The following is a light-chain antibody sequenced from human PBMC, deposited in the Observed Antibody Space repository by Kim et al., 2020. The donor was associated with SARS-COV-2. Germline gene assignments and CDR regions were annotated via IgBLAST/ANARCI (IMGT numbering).Light chain of an antibody. CDR1: QGIDSY. Sequence: ASVGARVTITGRASQGIDSYLAWYQHKPGTAPKLLIYTASTLQSGVPSRFSGSGSGTDFTLTISSLQPEDFATYYCQQLNSYPITFGQGTRLEIK. J-gene: IGKJ5*01. CDR2: TAS. V-gene: IGKV1-9*01. CDR3: QQLNSYPIT.